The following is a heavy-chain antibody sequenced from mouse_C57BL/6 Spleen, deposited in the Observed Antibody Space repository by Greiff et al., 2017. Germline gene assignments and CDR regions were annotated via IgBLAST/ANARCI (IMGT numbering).Heavy chain of an antibody. V-gene: IGHV14-4*01. CDR1: GFNIKDDY. CDR2: IDPANGDT. D-gene: IGHD5-1-1*01. CDR3: TTGYQPPYAY. Sequence: VQLQQSGAELVRPGASVKLSCTASGFNIKDDYMHWVKQRPEQGLEWIGWIDPANGDTEYASKFQGKATITADTSSNTAYLQLSSLASEDTAVYYSTTGYQPPYAYWGQGTLVTVSA. J-gene: IGHJ3*01.